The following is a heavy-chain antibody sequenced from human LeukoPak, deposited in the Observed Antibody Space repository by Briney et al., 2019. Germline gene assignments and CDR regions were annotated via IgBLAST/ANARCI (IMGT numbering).Heavy chain of an antibody. CDR1: GFTFSSYA. D-gene: IGHD6-19*01. CDR3: ARVPGGQWLGYFDY. V-gene: IGHV3-48*04. Sequence: GGSLRLSCAASGFTFSSYAMSWVRQAPGKGLEWVSYISSSGSTIYYADSVKGRFTISRDNAKNSLYLQMNSLRAEDTAVYYCARVPGGQWLGYFDYWGQGTLVTVSS. CDR2: ISSSGSTI. J-gene: IGHJ4*02.